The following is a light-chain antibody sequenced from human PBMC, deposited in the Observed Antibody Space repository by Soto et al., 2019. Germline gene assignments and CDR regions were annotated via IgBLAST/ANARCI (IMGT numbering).Light chain of an antibody. V-gene: IGKV3D-11*02. J-gene: IGKJ4*01. CDR3: QQGKYWPPLT. CDR1: QSVDIY. Sequence: EVVVTQSPVTLPLSPGERATLSCRTSQSVDIYVAWYQQKPGQAPRLLIYDASNRAPGTPASFSGSGPGTDFTLTISSLEPEDFAVYDCQQGKYWPPLTFGGGTKVEIK. CDR2: DAS.